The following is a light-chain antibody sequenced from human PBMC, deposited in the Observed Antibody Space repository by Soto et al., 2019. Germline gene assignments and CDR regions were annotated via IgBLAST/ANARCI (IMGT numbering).Light chain of an antibody. J-gene: IGKJ1*01. V-gene: IGKV3-11*01. Sequence: EIVLTQSPATLSLSPGERATLSCRASQSVSSYLAWYQQKPGQAPRLLIYDASNRATGIPARFSGSGSGPDFLPSITRLAATVSAVTHYPHRGKLGQAPNV. CDR1: QSVSSY. CDR3: PHRGK. CDR2: DAS.